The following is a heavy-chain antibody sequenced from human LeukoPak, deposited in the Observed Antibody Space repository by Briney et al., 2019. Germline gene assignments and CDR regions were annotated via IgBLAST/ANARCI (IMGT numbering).Heavy chain of an antibody. J-gene: IGHJ4*02. Sequence: GGSLRLSCAASGFTFSSYGMHWVRQAPGEGLEWVAVIWYDGSNKYYADSVKGRFTISRDNSKNTLYLQMNSLRAEDTAVYYCARSSDTAMPHYWGQGTLVTVSS. CDR2: IWYDGSNK. V-gene: IGHV3-33*01. CDR1: GFTFSSYG. CDR3: ARSSDTAMPHY. D-gene: IGHD5-18*01.